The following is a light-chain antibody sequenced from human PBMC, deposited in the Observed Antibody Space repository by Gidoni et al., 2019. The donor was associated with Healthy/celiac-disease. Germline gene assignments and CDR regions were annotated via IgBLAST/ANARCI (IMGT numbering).Light chain of an antibody. CDR3: QQSYSTLST. CDR2: AAS. J-gene: IGKJ5*01. Sequence: DLQMPPSPSSLSASVGDRVPITCRASQSISSYFNWYQQKPGKAPKLLIYAASSLQSGVPSRCSGSGSGTDGTLTISSRQPEELATYYCQQSYSTLSTFGQGTRLEIK. CDR1: QSISSY. V-gene: IGKV1-39*01.